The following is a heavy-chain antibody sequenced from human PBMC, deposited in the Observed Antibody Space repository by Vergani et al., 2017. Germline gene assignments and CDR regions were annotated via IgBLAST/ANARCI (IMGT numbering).Heavy chain of an antibody. CDR1: GGSMSGYY. Sequence: QVRLQESGPGLVKPSETLSLTCSVSGGSMSGYYWSWIRQPPGKGLEWIGSIHYSENTNYNPSLKTRVTISVDTSKNQFSLTLTSVTAADTAVYYCARDGGEYDKDALDVWGQGTKVTVTS. CDR3: ARDGGEYDKDALDV. V-gene: IGHV4-59*01. CDR2: IHYSENT. D-gene: IGHD2-21*01. J-gene: IGHJ3*01.